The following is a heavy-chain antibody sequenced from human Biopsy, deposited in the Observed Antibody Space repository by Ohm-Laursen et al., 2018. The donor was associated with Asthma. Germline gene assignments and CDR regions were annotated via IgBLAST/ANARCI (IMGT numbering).Heavy chain of an antibody. V-gene: IGHV3-30*18. CDR1: GFTFSNYG. CDR3: AKDVFPGWELRRGPDY. D-gene: IGHD1-26*01. CDR2: ISFDGTNR. Sequence: SLRLSCTASGFTFSNYGMHWVRQAPGKGLDWVAVISFDGTNRNYTDSVKGRFTISRDNSRDTLHLEMNSLRAEDTAVYYCAKDVFPGWELRRGPDYWGQGTLVTVSS. J-gene: IGHJ4*02.